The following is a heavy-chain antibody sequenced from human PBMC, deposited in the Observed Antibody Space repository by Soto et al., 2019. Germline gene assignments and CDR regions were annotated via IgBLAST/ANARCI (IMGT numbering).Heavy chain of an antibody. V-gene: IGHV5-51*01. CDR2: IYPGDSDT. CDR1: GYSFTSYW. Sequence: PGESLKISCKGSGYSFTSYWIGWVRQMPGKGLEWMGIIYPGDSDTRYSPSFQGQVTISADKSISTAYLQWSSLKASDTAMYYCARHAYYYDSSGYHRGYYYYYGMDVWGQGTTVTVSS. J-gene: IGHJ6*02. CDR3: ARHAYYYDSSGYHRGYYYYYGMDV. D-gene: IGHD3-22*01.